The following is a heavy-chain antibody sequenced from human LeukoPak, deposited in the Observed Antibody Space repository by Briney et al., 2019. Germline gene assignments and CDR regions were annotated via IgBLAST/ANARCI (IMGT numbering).Heavy chain of an antibody. CDR2: INAGNGNT. J-gene: IGHJ3*02. Sequence: GASVKVSCKASGYTFTSYAMHWVRQAPGQRLEWMGWINAGNGNTKYSQKFQGRVTITRDTSASTAYMELSSLRSEDTAVYYCARTRDVVVPAVSSAFDIWGQGTMVTVSS. CDR3: ARTRDVVVPAVSSAFDI. D-gene: IGHD2-2*01. CDR1: GYTFTSYA. V-gene: IGHV1-3*01.